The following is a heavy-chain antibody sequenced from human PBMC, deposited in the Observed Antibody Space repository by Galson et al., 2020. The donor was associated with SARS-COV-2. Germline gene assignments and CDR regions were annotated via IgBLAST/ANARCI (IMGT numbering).Heavy chain of an antibody. J-gene: IGHJ6*02. V-gene: IGHV3-21*01. D-gene: IGHD3-22*01. CDR1: GFTFSSYS. CDR3: ARADYYDSSGYYTYYYYGMDV. CDR2: ISSSSSYI. Sequence: GGSLRLSCAASGFTFSSYSMNWVRQAPGKGLEWVSSISSSSSYIYYADSVKGRFTISRDNAKNSLYLQMNSLRAEDTAVYYCARADYYDSSGYYTYYYYGMDVWGQGTTVTVSS.